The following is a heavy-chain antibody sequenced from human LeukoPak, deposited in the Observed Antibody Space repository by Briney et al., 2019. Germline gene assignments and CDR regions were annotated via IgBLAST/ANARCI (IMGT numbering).Heavy chain of an antibody. D-gene: IGHD2-21*02. V-gene: IGHV4-30-4*01. Sequence: SETLSLTCTVSGGSISSGDYYGRWIRQPPGKGLEWIGYICCSGSTYYNPSLKSRVTISVDTSKNQFSLKLSSVTAADTAVYYCAREDSADCGGDCYSRYFDYWGQGTLVTVSS. J-gene: IGHJ4*02. CDR2: ICCSGST. CDR1: GGSISSGDYY. CDR3: AREDSADCGGDCYSRYFDY.